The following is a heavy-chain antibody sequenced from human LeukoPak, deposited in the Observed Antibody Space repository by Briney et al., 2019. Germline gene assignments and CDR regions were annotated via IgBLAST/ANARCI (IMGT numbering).Heavy chain of an antibody. CDR2: IYYSGST. J-gene: IGHJ4*02. D-gene: IGHD5-18*01. V-gene: IGHV4-59*01. Sequence: SETLSLTCTVSGGSISSYYWSWIRQPPGKGLEWIGYIYYSGSTNYNPSLKSRVTISVDTSKNQFSLKLSSVTAADTAVYYCAREGYSYGLDYWGQGTQVTVSS. CDR1: GGSISSYY. CDR3: AREGYSYGLDY.